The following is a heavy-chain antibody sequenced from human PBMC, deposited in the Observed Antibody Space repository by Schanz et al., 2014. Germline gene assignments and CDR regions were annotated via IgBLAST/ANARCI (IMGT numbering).Heavy chain of an antibody. V-gene: IGHV1-2*06. D-gene: IGHD5-12*01. CDR3: AREMLDIVATMEDDDGDR. CDR1: GGTFSSYA. CDR2: ISPSSGGT. Sequence: QVQLVQSGAAVKKPGSSVNVSCKASGGTFSSYAFSWVRQAPGQGLEWMGRISPSSGGTNYAQNCQGRVTMTKDTSINTVYMELSTLTSDDTAVYYCAREMLDIVATMEDDDGDRWGQGTMVTVSS. J-gene: IGHJ3*01.